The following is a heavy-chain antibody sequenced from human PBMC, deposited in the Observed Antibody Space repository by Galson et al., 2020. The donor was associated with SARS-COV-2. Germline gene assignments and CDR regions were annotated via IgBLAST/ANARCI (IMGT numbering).Heavy chain of an antibody. Sequence: GGYLRLSCAASGFTFDDYAMHWVRQAPGKGLEWVSLISWDGGSTYYADSVKGRFTISRDNSKNSLYLQMNSLRAEDTALYYCAKDRGSGWSLYGMDVWGQGTTVTVSS. CDR2: ISWDGGST. V-gene: IGHV3-43D*03. CDR1: GFTFDDYA. D-gene: IGHD6-19*01. J-gene: IGHJ6*02. CDR3: AKDRGSGWSLYGMDV.